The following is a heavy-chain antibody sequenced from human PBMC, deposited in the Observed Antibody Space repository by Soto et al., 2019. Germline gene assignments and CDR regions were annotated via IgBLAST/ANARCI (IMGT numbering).Heavy chain of an antibody. CDR1: GFTFTSSA. CDR3: AAYDSIAWKFDY. V-gene: IGHV1-58*01. J-gene: IGHJ4*02. D-gene: IGHD3-22*01. CDR2: IVVGSGNT. Sequence: KVSCKASGFTFTSSAVQWVRQARGQRLEWIGWIVVGSGNTNYAQKFQERVTITRDMSTSTAYMELSSLRSEDTAVYYCAAYDSIAWKFDYWGQGTLVTVSS.